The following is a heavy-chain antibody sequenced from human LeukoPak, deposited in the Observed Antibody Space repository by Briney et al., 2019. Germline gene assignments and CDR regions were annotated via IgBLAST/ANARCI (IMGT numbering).Heavy chain of an antibody. CDR3: ARENGSSRAFDI. Sequence: SETLSLTCTVSGGSISSYYWSWIRQPPGKGLEWIGYIYYSGSTNYNPSLKSRVTISVDTSKNQFSLKLSSVTAADTAVYYCARENGSSRAFDIWGQGTMVTVSS. V-gene: IGHV4-59*01. CDR1: GGSISSYY. CDR2: IYYSGST. J-gene: IGHJ3*02. D-gene: IGHD6-6*01.